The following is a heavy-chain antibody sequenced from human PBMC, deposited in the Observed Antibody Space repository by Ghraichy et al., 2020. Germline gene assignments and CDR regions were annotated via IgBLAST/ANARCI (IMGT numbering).Heavy chain of an antibody. CDR3: ARPPGRFWDY. Sequence: ASVKVSCKASGYTFTSYGISWVRHAPGQGLEWMGWISTYNGNTNYAQKFQGRVTMTTDTSTNTAYMELRSLRSDDTAVYYCARPPGRFWDYWGQGTLVTVYS. CDR1: GYTFTSYG. D-gene: IGHD2-15*01. CDR2: ISTYNGNT. V-gene: IGHV1-18*01. J-gene: IGHJ4*02.